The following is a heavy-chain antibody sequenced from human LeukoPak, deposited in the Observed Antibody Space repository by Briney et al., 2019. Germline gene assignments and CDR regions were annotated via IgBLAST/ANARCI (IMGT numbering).Heavy chain of an antibody. CDR3: ARVWEYCSSTSCENYGMDV. CDR1: GFTFSSYS. V-gene: IGHV3-21*01. Sequence: GGSLRLSCAASGFTFSSYSMNWVRQAPGKGLEWVSSISSSSSYIYYADSAKGRFTISRDNAKNSLYLQMNSLRAEDTAVYYCARVWEYCSSTSCENYGMDVWGKGTTVTVSS. CDR2: ISSSSSYI. D-gene: IGHD2-2*01. J-gene: IGHJ6*04.